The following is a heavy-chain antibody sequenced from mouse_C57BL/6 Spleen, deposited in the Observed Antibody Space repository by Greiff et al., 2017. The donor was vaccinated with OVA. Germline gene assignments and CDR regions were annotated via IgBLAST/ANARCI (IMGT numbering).Heavy chain of an antibody. CDR1: GFTFSSYG. J-gene: IGHJ2*01. CDR2: ISSGGSYT. V-gene: IGHV5-6*01. Sequence: EVKVVESGGDLVKPGGSLKLSCAASGFTFSSYGMSWVRQTPDKRLEWVATISSGGSYTYYPDSVKGRFTISRDNAKNTLYLQMSSLKSEDTAMYYCARHTPSGTSFDYWGQGTTLTVSS. CDR3: ARHTPSGTSFDY. D-gene: IGHD4-1*01.